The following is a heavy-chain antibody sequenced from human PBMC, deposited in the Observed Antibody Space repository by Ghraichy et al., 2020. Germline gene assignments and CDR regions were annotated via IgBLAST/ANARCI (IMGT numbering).Heavy chain of an antibody. CDR2: IYYSGST. CDR1: GGSISSSSYY. CDR3: ARQDYDSSGYYY. V-gene: IGHV4-39*01. D-gene: IGHD3-22*01. Sequence: SETRSLTCTVSGGSISSSSYYWGWIRQPPGKGLEWIGSIYYSGSTYYNPSLKSRVTISVDTSKNQFSLKLSSVTAADTAVYYCARQDYDSSGYYYWGQGTLVTVSS. J-gene: IGHJ4*02.